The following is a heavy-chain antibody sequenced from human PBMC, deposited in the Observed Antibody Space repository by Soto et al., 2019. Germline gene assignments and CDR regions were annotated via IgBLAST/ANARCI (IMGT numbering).Heavy chain of an antibody. J-gene: IGHJ6*02. CDR1: GGSFSGYY. Sequence: PSETLSLTCAVYGGSFSGYYWTWIRQPPGTGLEWIGEINHSGSTNYNPSLKSRVTISVGTSKNQFSLKLTSVTAADTVVYYCARDLWGYCGTDCYPLDVWGQGTTVTVSS. CDR2: INHSGST. V-gene: IGHV4-34*01. D-gene: IGHD2-21*02. CDR3: ARDLWGYCGTDCYPLDV.